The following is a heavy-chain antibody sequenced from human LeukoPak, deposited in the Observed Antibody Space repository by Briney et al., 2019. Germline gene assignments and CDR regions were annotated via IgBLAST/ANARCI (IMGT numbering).Heavy chain of an antibody. Sequence: SQTLSLTCTVSGGCISSYYWSWIRQPPGKGLEWIGYIYTSGSTTYNPSRQSRVTISVDTSKNQFFLKLSSVTAADTAVYYCARERPPNYYDSSGYYRSDWYFDLWGRGTLVTVSS. CDR1: GGCISSYY. V-gene: IGHV4-4*09. D-gene: IGHD3-22*01. J-gene: IGHJ2*01. CDR2: IYTSGST. CDR3: ARERPPNYYDSSGYYRSDWYFDL.